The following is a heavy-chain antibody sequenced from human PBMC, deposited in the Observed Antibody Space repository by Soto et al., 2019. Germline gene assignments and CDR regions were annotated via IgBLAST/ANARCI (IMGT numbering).Heavy chain of an antibody. CDR2: ISYGGGTT. J-gene: IGHJ4*02. Sequence: GGSLILSCAVSGFTFSNYAMSWVRQAPGKGLEWVSAISYGGGTTYYADSVKGRFTISRDNSKNTLYLQMNSLRAEDTAVYYCAKNPGYYYDSTGYHFDYWGQGTLVTVSS. CDR1: GFTFSNYA. CDR3: AKNPGYYYDSTGYHFDY. V-gene: IGHV3-23*01. D-gene: IGHD3-22*01.